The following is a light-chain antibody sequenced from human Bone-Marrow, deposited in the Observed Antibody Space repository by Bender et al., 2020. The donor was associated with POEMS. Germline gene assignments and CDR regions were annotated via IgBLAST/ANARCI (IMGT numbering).Light chain of an antibody. V-gene: IGLV1-44*01. CDR1: SSSSGNNF. Sequence: QSVLTQPPSASGTPGQRVTIFCSGGSSSSGNNFVYWYQQRPGAAPKLLIYRDLQRPSGVPDRFSGSKSGTSASLAISALQSEDEGDYYCATWHDSLNGWVFGGGTKLAVL. J-gene: IGLJ3*02. CDR3: ATWHDSLNGWV. CDR2: RDL.